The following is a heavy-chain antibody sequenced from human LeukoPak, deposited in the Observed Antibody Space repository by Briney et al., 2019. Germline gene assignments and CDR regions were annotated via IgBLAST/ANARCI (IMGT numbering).Heavy chain of an antibody. V-gene: IGHV3-21*01. CDR3: ARDSADYYGSGSYQNY. CDR2: ISSSSSYI. Sequence: PGGSLRLSCAASGFTFSSYSMNWVRQAPGKGLEWESSISSSSSYIYYADSVKGRFTISRDNAKNSLYLQMNSLRAEDTAVYYCARDSADYYGSGSYQNYWGQGTLVTVSS. CDR1: GFTFSSYS. D-gene: IGHD3-10*01. J-gene: IGHJ4*02.